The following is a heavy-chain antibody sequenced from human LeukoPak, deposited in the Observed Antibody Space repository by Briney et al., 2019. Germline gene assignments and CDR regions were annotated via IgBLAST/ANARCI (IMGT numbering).Heavy chain of an antibody. CDR1: GGSINTYY. J-gene: IGHJ4*02. CDR3: ARGTVQMGMGERFFDF. D-gene: IGHD3-16*01. V-gene: IGHV4-59*01. Sequence: PSETLSLTCTVSGGSINTYYWTWIRLSPGKGLDWIGYIYYSGTTNYNPSLKSRVSMSVDTSRNQFSLRLSSVTAADTAIYYCARGTVQMGMGERFFDFWGQGTLVTVSS. CDR2: IYYSGTT.